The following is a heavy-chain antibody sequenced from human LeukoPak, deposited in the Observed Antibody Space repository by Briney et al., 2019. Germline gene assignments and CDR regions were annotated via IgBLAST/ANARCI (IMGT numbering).Heavy chain of an antibody. J-gene: IGHJ4*02. CDR1: GFTFSSYS. V-gene: IGHV3-21*01. Sequence: GGSLRLSCAASGFTFSSYSMNWVRQAPGKGLEWVSSISSSSSCIYYADSVKGRFTISRDNAKNSLYLQMNSLRAEDTAVYYCARDQGYYYDSSGYYLDYWGQGTLVTVSS. D-gene: IGHD3-22*01. CDR2: ISSSSSCI. CDR3: ARDQGYYYDSSGYYLDY.